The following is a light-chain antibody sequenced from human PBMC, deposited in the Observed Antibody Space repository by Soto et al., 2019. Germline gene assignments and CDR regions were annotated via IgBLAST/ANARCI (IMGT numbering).Light chain of an antibody. CDR1: QSVSNNY. J-gene: IGKJ4*01. Sequence: EIVLMQSPGTLSLSPGERATLSCRASQSVSNNYVAWYQQKPGQAPRLLIAGASSRATGIPDRFSGSGSGTDFTLTISRLEPEDFAVYYCQQYGTSPPLTFGGGTKVDIK. CDR2: GAS. CDR3: QQYGTSPPLT. V-gene: IGKV3-20*01.